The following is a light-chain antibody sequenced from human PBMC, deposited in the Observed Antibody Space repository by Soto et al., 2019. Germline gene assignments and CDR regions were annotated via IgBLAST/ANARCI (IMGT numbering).Light chain of an antibody. Sequence: EIVLTQSPATLSLSPGERATLSCRASQSVSSYLAWYQQKPGQAPRLLIYDASNRATGIPARFSGSGSGTDFTLTISSLEPEEFAVYYCQQRSNWRLTFGGGTKVEIK. CDR1: QSVSSY. V-gene: IGKV3-11*01. CDR2: DAS. J-gene: IGKJ4*01. CDR3: QQRSNWRLT.